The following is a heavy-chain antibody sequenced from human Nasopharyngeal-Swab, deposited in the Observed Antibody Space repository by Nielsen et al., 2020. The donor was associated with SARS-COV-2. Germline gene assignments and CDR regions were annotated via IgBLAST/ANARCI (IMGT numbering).Heavy chain of an antibody. J-gene: IGHJ4*02. CDR1: GDSIAYSTFY. CDR2: ICYNGNT. D-gene: IGHD6-13*01. Sequence: GSLRLSCTVSGDSIAYSTFYWGWIRQPPGKGLEWIGNICYNGNTYQNPSLKSRLTISVDKSKNQFSLQLSSVTAADTAVYYCVRSSSWYYFDYWAQGTQVTVSS. CDR3: VRSSSWYYFDY. V-gene: IGHV4-39*01.